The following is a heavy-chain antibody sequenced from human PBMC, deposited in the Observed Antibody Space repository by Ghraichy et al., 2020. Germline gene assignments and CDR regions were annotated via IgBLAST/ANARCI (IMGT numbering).Heavy chain of an antibody. CDR2: INPSGGST. J-gene: IGHJ4*02. Sequence: ASVKVSCKASGYTFTSYYMHWVRQAPGQGLEWMGIINPSGGSTSYAQKFQGRVTMTRDTSTSTVYMELSSLRSEDTAVYYCARVSDYYGSGSYYGFDYWGQGTLVTVSS. V-gene: IGHV1-46*01. D-gene: IGHD3-10*01. CDR1: GYTFTSYY. CDR3: ARVSDYYGSGSYYGFDY.